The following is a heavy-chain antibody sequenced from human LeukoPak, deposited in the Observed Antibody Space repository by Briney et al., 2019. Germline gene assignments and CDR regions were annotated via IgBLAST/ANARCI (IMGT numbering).Heavy chain of an antibody. D-gene: IGHD2-21*01. CDR1: RFTFRSHA. V-gene: IGHV3-23*01. CDR2: IYENGGTT. J-gene: IGHJ4*02. Sequence: GGSLRLSCVGSRFTFRSHAMGWVRQAPEKGLEFVSGIYENGGTTYYADSVKGRFSISRDNSKNTLYLQMDSLRGEDTAVYYCAKDFRIGYSAHFDYWGQGALVTVSS. CDR3: AKDFRIGYSAHFDY.